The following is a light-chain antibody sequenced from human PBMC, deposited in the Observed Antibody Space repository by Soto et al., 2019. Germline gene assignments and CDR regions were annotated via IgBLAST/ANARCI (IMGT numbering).Light chain of an antibody. CDR2: EVT. J-gene: IGLJ1*01. Sequence: QSALTQPASVSGSPGQSITISYTGTSSDVGGYDYVSWYQQHPGKAPKVIIYEVTHRPSGVSYRFSGSKSGNTASLTISGLQADDEADYYCSSYTGSSARVLGTGTKLTVL. V-gene: IGLV2-14*01. CDR3: SSYTGSSARV. CDR1: SSDVGGYDY.